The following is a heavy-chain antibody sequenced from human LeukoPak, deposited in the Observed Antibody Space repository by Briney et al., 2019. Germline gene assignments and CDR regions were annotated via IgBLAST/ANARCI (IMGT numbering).Heavy chain of an antibody. CDR1: GGSISSYY. V-gene: IGHV4-4*07. Sequence: SETLSLTCSVSGGSISSYYWSWLRQPAGKGLEWIGRIYSSGSTNYNPSLKSRVTMSVDTSKNQFSLRLSSVTAADTAVYYCARFSRSTGSGFAGLAFDIWGQGTMVTVSS. CDR3: ARFSRSTGSGFAGLAFDI. J-gene: IGHJ3*02. CDR2: IYSSGST. D-gene: IGHD5-12*01.